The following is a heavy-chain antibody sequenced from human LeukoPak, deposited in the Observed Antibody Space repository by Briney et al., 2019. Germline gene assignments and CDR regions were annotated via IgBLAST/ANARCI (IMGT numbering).Heavy chain of an antibody. D-gene: IGHD1-26*01. J-gene: IGHJ4*02. V-gene: IGHV1-18*04. CDR1: GYTFTSYY. CDR3: ARVPSYTGSHFNFDY. CDR2: ISGYNGNT. Sequence: AASVKVSCKASGYTFTSYYMHWVRQAPGQGLEWMGWISGYNGNTDYAQNLQGRITMTTDASTNTVYMELRSLRSDDTAVYYCARVPSYTGSHFNFDYWGQGTLVTVSS.